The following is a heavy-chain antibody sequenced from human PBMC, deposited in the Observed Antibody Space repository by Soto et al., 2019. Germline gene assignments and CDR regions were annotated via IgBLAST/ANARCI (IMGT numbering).Heavy chain of an antibody. CDR1: GFTFSSYG. CDR3: AKDRIASAGTAHYYYYYRMDV. Sequence: GSLRLSCAASGFTFSSYGMHWVRQAPGKGLEWVAVISYDGSNKYYADSVKDRFTISRDNSKNTLYLQMNSLRAEDTAVYYCAKDRIASAGTAHYYYYYRMDVWGQGSTVIVSS. CDR2: ISYDGSNK. D-gene: IGHD6-13*01. V-gene: IGHV3-30*18. J-gene: IGHJ6*02.